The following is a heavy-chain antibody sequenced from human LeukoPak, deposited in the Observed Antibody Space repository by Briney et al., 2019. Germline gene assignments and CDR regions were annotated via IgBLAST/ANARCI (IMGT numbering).Heavy chain of an antibody. J-gene: IGHJ4*02. CDR3: ARVRARIAARLILGGGFDY. CDR2: IYYSGSI. D-gene: IGHD6-6*01. CDR1: GGSISSSTYY. Sequence: PSETLSLTCTVSGGSISSSTYYWGWIRQPPGKGLEWIGTIYYSGSIYDKPSLKSRVTLSVDTSKNQFSLKLSSVTAADTAVYYCARVRARIAARLILGGGFDYWGQGTLVTVSS. V-gene: IGHV4-39*01.